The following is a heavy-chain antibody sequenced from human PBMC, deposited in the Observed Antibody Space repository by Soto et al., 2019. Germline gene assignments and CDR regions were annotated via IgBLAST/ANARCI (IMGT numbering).Heavy chain of an antibody. V-gene: IGHV1-2*04. CDR1: GYTFSSYY. CDR3: ARGHGRQNFDY. CDR2: INPQSDGT. Sequence: QVQLVQSGAEVKKPGASVTVSCKTSGYTFSSYYIHWMRQAPGQGLEWLGWINPQSDGTAYAPRFQGWVTMAANMSISTVYMELGRLKSDDAAIDYCARGHGRQNFDYWGQGTLVSVSS. J-gene: IGHJ4*02.